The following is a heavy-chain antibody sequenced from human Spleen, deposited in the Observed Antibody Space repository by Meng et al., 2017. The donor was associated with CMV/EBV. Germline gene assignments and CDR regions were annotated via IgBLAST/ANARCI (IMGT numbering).Heavy chain of an antibody. CDR3: ARVKRYCTGGSCSSTGYYGMDV. V-gene: IGHV1-2*02. CDR2: INPNSGGT. D-gene: IGHD2-15*01. CDR1: GYTFTGYQ. Sequence: ASVKVSCKTSGYTFTGYQMDWVRQAPGQGLEWMGWINPNSGGTTYAQKFQGRVTMTGDTSITTAYMELSRLRSDDMAVYYCARVKRYCTGGSCSSTGYYGMDVWGQGTTVTVSS. J-gene: IGHJ6*02.